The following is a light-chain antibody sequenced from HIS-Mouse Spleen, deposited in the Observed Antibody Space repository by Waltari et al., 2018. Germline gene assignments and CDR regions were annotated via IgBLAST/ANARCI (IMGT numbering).Light chain of an antibody. V-gene: IGLV3-21*03. Sequence: SYVLTQPPSVSVAPGKTARITCGGNNIGRKSVHWYQQKPGQAPVLVVSDDSGRPSGIPERFSGSNSGNTATLTIGRVEAGDEADYYCQVWDSSSDHVVFGGGTKLTVL. J-gene: IGLJ2*01. CDR1: NIGRKS. CDR3: QVWDSSSDHVV. CDR2: DDS.